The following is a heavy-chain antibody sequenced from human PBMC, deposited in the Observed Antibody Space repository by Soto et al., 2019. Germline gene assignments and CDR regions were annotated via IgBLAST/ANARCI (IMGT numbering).Heavy chain of an antibody. J-gene: IGHJ6*02. V-gene: IGHV3-23*01. CDR3: TKASPDRHHMDV. CDR2: ITETGGDT. Sequence: EVQLLESGGDLVQPGGSLRLSCAASGFTFSKFVMRWVRQTPGKGLEWVSTITETGGDTYYTDSVTGRFTISRDNSKNTLYLQMTSLRAEDTALYYCTKASPDRHHMDVWGQGTTGTVSS. CDR1: GFTFSKFV.